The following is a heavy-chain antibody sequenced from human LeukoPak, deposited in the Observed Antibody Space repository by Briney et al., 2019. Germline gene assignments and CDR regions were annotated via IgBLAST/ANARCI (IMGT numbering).Heavy chain of an antibody. V-gene: IGHV1-18*01. CDR3: ARVTNMFAVGGSYYDFWSGYSPRWYYYGMDV. J-gene: IGHJ6*02. Sequence: ASVNVSFKSSGYTFTIYGISWVRQAPGQGLEWMGWISAYNGNTNYTQKLQGRVTMTTDTSTSTAYVELRSLRSDDTAVYYCARVTNMFAVGGSYYDFWSGYSPRWYYYGMDVWGQGTTVTVSS. CDR2: ISAYNGNT. CDR1: GYTFTIYG. D-gene: IGHD3-3*01.